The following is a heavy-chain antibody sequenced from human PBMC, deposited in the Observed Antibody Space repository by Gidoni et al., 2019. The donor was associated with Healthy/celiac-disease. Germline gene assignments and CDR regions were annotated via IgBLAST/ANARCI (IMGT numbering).Heavy chain of an antibody. CDR1: GFTFSNAW. V-gene: IGHV3-15*01. CDR3: TTEMGGYCSSTSCQSFDY. Sequence: EVQLVESGGGLVKPGGSLRLSCAASGFTFSNAWMSWVRQAPGKGLEWVGRIKSKTDGGTTDYAAPVKGRFTISRDDSKNTLYLQMNSLKTEDTAVYYCTTEMGGYCSSTSCQSFDYWGQGTLVTVSS. D-gene: IGHD2-2*01. J-gene: IGHJ4*02. CDR2: IKSKTDGGTT.